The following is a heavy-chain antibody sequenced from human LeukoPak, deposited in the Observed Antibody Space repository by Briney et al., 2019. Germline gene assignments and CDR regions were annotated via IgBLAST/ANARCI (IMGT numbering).Heavy chain of an antibody. CDR3: AKDSTYYDYVWGSYRLVPDY. V-gene: IGHV3-23*01. CDR2: ISGSGGST. J-gene: IGHJ4*02. Sequence: GSLRLSCAASGFTFSSYAMSWVRQAPGKGLEWVSAISGSGGSTYYADSVKGRFTISRDNSKNTLYLQMNSLRAEDTAVYYCAKDSTYYDYVWGSYRLVPDYWGQGTLVTVSS. D-gene: IGHD3-16*02. CDR1: GFTFSSYA.